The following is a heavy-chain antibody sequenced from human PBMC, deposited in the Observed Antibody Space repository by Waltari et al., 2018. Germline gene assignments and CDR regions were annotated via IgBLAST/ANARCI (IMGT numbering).Heavy chain of an antibody. CDR1: GGTFSSYA. CDR3: ASHDHYYDSSGYRAGFDY. V-gene: IGHV1-69*13. D-gene: IGHD3-22*01. Sequence: QVQLVQSGAEVKKPGSSVKVSCKASGGTFSSYAISWVRQAPGQGLEWMGGIIPIFGTANYAQKFQGRVTITADESTSTAYMELSSLRSEDTAVYYCASHDHYYDSSGYRAGFDYWGQGTLVTVSS. J-gene: IGHJ4*02. CDR2: IIPIFGTA.